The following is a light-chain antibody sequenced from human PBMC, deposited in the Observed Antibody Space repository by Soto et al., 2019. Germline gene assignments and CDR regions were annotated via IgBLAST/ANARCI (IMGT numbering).Light chain of an antibody. CDR2: LNSDGSH. Sequence: QLVLTQSPSASASLGASVKLTCTLSSGHSSYAIAWHQQQPEKGPRYLMKLNSDGSHSKGGGIPDRFSGSSSGAERYLSISSLQSEDEDYYYCQTGGTDILVFGGGTKLTVL. CDR3: QTGGTDILV. J-gene: IGLJ3*02. CDR1: SGHSSYA. V-gene: IGLV4-69*01.